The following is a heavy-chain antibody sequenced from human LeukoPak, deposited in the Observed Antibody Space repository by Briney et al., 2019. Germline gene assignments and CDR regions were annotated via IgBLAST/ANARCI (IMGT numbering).Heavy chain of an antibody. CDR1: GFSFSSYV. J-gene: IGHJ4*02. D-gene: IGHD2-15*01. V-gene: IGHV3-48*04. Sequence: GAPLSLSCAASGFSFSSYVMNWVRQAPGNRLEWVSYFSTSSTTIYYAASVKGRFTISRDNARNSLYLQMNIQSADATAVYYCSRGPYSSGHYFDFWGQGTLGTGSP. CDR3: SRGPYSSGHYFDF. CDR2: FSTSSTTI.